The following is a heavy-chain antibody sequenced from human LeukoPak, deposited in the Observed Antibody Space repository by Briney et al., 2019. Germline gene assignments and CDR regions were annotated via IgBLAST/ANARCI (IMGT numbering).Heavy chain of an antibody. J-gene: IGHJ4*02. CDR2: INPNSGGT. Sequence: ASVKVSCKASGYTFTGYYMHWVRQAPGQGLEWMRWINPNSGGTNYAQKFQGRVTMTRDTSISTAYMELSRLRSDDTAVYYCARRAIFGVVNHFDYWGQGTLVTVSS. CDR3: ARRAIFGVVNHFDY. CDR1: GYTFTGYY. D-gene: IGHD3-3*01. V-gene: IGHV1-2*02.